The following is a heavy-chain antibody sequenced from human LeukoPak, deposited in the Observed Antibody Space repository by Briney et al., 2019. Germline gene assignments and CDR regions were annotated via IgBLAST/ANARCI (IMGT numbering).Heavy chain of an antibody. Sequence: SETLSLTCTVSGGSISSYYWSWIRQPAGKGLEWIGRIYTSGSTNYNPSLKSRVTMSVDTSKNQFSLKLSSVTAADTAVYYCARGTYYDFPGDYMDVWGKGTTVTVSS. J-gene: IGHJ6*03. V-gene: IGHV4-4*07. D-gene: IGHD3-3*01. CDR2: IYTSGST. CDR1: GGSISSYY. CDR3: ARGTYYDFPGDYMDV.